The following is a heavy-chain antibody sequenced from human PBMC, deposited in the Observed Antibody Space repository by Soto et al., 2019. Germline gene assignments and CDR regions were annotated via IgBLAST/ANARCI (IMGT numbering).Heavy chain of an antibody. V-gene: IGHV4-59*01. CDR1: GGSIGSFY. D-gene: IGHD3-3*02. Sequence: PSETLALPCTVSGGSIGSFYWSWIRQSPGGTLEWIGYIYASRATTYNPSLESRITMSVDIPNNEFSLDLTSVTAADTAVYYCARSHSFDGSIYHYYFDFWGQGTLVTVSS. CDR3: ARSHSFDGSIYHYYFDF. CDR2: IYASRAT. J-gene: IGHJ4*02.